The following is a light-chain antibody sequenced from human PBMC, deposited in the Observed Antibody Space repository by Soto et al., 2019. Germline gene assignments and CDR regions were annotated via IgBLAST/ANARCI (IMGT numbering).Light chain of an antibody. V-gene: IGKV1-27*01. CDR1: QGIGNY. Sequence: DIQMTRSPCSLSASVGDRVTITCRASQGIGNYLAWYQHKPGKVPKLLIYGASTRATGIPARFSGSGSGTEFTLTISSLQSEDFTVYYCQQYNNWPAITFGQGTRLEIK. CDR2: GAS. J-gene: IGKJ5*01. CDR3: QQYNNWPAIT.